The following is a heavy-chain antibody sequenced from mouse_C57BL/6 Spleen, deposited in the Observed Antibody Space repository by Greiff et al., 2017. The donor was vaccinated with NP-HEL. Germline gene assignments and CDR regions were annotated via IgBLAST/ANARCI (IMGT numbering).Heavy chain of an antibody. D-gene: IGHD1-1*01. CDR3: ARPHYYGSSYYFDY. V-gene: IGHV1-47*01. J-gene: IGHJ2*01. CDR1: GYTFTTYP. Sequence: VQGVESGAELVKPGASVKMSCKASGYTFTTYPIEWMKQNHGKSLEWIGNFHPYNDDTKYNEKFKGKATLTVEKSSSTVYLELSRLTSDDSAVYYCARPHYYGSSYYFDYWGQGTTLTVSS. CDR2: FHPYNDDT.